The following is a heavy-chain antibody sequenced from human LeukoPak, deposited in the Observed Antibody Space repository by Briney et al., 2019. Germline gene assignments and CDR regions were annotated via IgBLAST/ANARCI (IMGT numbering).Heavy chain of an antibody. CDR1: GGSISNYW. V-gene: IGHV4-59*01. D-gene: IGHD6-13*01. CDR2: VFDSGST. Sequence: SETLSLTCTVSGGSISNYWWSWIRQPPGKGLEWIGYVFDSGSTNYNPSLKSRVTISVDTSKRQFSLKLSSVTAADTAVYYCARGYSSSWNYFDYWGQGTLVTVSS. CDR3: ARGYSSSWNYFDY. J-gene: IGHJ4*02.